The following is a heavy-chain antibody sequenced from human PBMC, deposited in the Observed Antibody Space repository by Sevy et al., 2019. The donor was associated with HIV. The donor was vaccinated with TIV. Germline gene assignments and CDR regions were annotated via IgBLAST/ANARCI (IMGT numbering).Heavy chain of an antibody. CDR1: GYMFSDYW. J-gene: IGHJ5*02. D-gene: IGHD3-10*01. CDR2: VSPVNGVT. V-gene: IGHV1-2*02. CDR3: TRDAGIYGPPWWFDP. Sequence: ASVKVSCKASGYMFSDYWIHWVRQAPGQGLEWMGWVSPVNGVTLYAQNFQGRVTMTLDMSINTAYMELSGLTSDDTAVYFCTRDAGIYGPPWWFDPWGQGTLVTVSS.